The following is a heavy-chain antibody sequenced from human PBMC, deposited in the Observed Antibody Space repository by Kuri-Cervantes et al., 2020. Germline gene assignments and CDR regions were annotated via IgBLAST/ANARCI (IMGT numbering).Heavy chain of an antibody. J-gene: IGHJ6*02. CDR1: GFTFSSYW. CDR3: ARDSSSWYFYFSEQAMDV. CDR2: IKQDGSEK. D-gene: IGHD6-13*01. Sequence: GGSLRLSCAASGFTFSSYWMSWVRQAPGKGLEWVANIKQDGSEKYYVDSVKGRFTISRDNAKNSLYLQMNSLRAEDTAVYYCARDSSSWYFYFSEQAMDVWGQGTTVTVSS. V-gene: IGHV3-7*01.